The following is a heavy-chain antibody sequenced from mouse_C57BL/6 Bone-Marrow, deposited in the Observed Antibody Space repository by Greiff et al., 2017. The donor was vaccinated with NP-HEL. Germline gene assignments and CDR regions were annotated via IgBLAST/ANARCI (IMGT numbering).Heavy chain of an antibody. V-gene: IGHV1-26*01. Sequence: EVQLVESGPELVKPGASVKISCKASGYTFTDYYMNWVKQSHGKSLEWIGDINPNNGGTSYNQKFKGKATLTVDKSSSTAYMELRSLTSEDSAVYYCARATYYDYDGAMDYWGQGTSVTVSS. CDR2: INPNNGGT. D-gene: IGHD2-4*01. J-gene: IGHJ4*01. CDR1: GYTFTDYY. CDR3: ARATYYDYDGAMDY.